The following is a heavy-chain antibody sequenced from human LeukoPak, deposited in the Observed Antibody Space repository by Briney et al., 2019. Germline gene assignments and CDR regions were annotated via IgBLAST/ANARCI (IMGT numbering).Heavy chain of an antibody. CDR2: IIPIFGTA. V-gene: IGHV1-69*05. CDR1: GGTFSSYA. CDR3: AREGYYDSSGYYSY. J-gene: IGHJ4*02. D-gene: IGHD3-22*01. Sequence: GASVKVSCKASGGTFSSYAIGWVRQAPGQGLEWMGRIIPIFGTANYAQKFQGRVTITTDESTSTAYMELSSLRSEDTAVYYCAREGYYDSSGYYSYWGQGTLVTVSS.